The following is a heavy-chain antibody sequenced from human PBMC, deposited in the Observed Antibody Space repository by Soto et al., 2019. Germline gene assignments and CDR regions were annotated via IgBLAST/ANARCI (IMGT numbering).Heavy chain of an antibody. CDR2: IKQDGSGK. D-gene: IGHD3-10*01. CDR1: GFTFSSYW. V-gene: IGHV3-7*01. J-gene: IGHJ4*02. CDR3: ARDLGATVRGSDY. Sequence: EVQLVESGGGLVQPGGSLRLSCAASGFTFSSYWMSWVRQAPGKGLEWVANIKQDGSGKYYVDSVKGRFTISRDNAKNSLYLQMNSLRAGDTAVYYCARDLGATVRGSDYWGQGTLVTVSS.